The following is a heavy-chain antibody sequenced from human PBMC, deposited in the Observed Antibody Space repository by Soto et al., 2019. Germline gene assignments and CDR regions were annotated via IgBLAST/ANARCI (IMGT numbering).Heavy chain of an antibody. Sequence: VGSLRLSCAASGFTFSSAWMSWVRQAPGKGLEWVGRIKNKHDGGTIDYAAPVEGRFTISREDSKNTLYLQMNSLKTEDTAVYYCAADDSNGPAKIDYWGQGTLVPVSS. V-gene: IGHV3-15*01. CDR1: GFTFSSAW. J-gene: IGHJ4*02. CDR2: IKNKHDGGTI. CDR3: AADDSNGPAKIDY. D-gene: IGHD3-22*01.